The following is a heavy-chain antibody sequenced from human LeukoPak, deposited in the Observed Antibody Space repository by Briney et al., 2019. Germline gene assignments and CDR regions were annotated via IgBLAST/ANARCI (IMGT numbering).Heavy chain of an antibody. Sequence: SETLSLTCAVYGGSFSGYYWSWIRQPPGKGLEWIGEINHSGSTNYNPPLKSRVTISVDTSKNQFSLKLSSVTAADTAVYYCARLYSSGWYVRGWFDPWGQGTLVTVSS. D-gene: IGHD6-19*01. J-gene: IGHJ5*02. CDR3: ARLYSSGWYVRGWFDP. V-gene: IGHV4-34*01. CDR2: INHSGST. CDR1: GGSFSGYY.